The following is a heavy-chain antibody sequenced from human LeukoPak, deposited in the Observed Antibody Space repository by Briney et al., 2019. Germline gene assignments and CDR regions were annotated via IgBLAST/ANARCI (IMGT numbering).Heavy chain of an antibody. Sequence: PGGSLRHSCAASGFTFDDYAMHWVRQAPGKGLEWVSAISGSGGSTYYADSVKGRFTISRDNSKNTLYLQMNSLRAEDTAVYYCAKDRMNPYYYMDVWGKGTTVTVSS. V-gene: IGHV3-23*01. CDR1: GFTFDDYA. CDR3: AKDRMNPYYYMDV. CDR2: ISGSGGST. D-gene: IGHD1-14*01. J-gene: IGHJ6*03.